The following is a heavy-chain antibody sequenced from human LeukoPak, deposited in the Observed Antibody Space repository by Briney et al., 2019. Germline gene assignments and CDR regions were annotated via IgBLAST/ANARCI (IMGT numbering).Heavy chain of an antibody. J-gene: IGHJ6*02. CDR3: ARSIVVDGIASDYYEYATYV. D-gene: IGHD6-19*01. CDR1: GGSISSYY. V-gene: IGHV4-59*08. Sequence: SETLSLTCSVSGGSISSYYWSWIRQPPEKGLEWIGYIYYNGRTNYNPSLKSRVTISVHTSKNQFSLRLSSVTAADTAVYYCARSIVVDGIASDYYEYATYVWGQGTTVAVSS. CDR2: IYYNGRT.